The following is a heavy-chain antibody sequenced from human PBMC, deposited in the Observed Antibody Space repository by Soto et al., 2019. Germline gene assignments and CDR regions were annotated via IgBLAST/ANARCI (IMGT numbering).Heavy chain of an antibody. Sequence: PGGSLRLSCAASGFSFSTYSMTWVRQAPGKGLEWVSYISSSFSPTHYGASVKGRFTISRDNARNSLYLQMNSLRAEDTAVYYCARARYASGSWGFHLDSWGQGTLVTVSS. V-gene: IGHV3-48*01. D-gene: IGHD3-10*01. CDR3: ARARYASGSWGFHLDS. J-gene: IGHJ4*02. CDR1: GFSFSTYS. CDR2: ISSSFSPT.